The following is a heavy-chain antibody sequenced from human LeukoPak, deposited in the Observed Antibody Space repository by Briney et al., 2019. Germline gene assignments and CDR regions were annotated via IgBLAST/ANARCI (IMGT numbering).Heavy chain of an antibody. D-gene: IGHD1-26*01. J-gene: IGHJ3*02. Sequence: GGSLRLSCAASGFTVSSNCMSWVRQAPGKGLEWVSVIYSGGSTYYADSVKGRFTISRDNSKNTLYLQMNSLRAEDTAVYYCARADSGSYWSGPHAFDIWGQGTMVTVSS. V-gene: IGHV3-66*01. CDR1: GFTVSSNC. CDR3: ARADSGSYWSGPHAFDI. CDR2: IYSGGST.